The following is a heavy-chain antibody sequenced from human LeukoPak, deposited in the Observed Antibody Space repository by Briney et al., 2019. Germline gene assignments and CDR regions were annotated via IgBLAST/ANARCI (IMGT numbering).Heavy chain of an antibody. CDR2: IYTSGST. D-gene: IGHD6-19*01. Sequence: SETLSLTCTVSGGSISSYYWSWIRQPPGKGLEWIGYIYTSGSTNYNPSLKNRVTISVDTSKNQFSLKLSSVTAADTAVYYCARQDGYSSGWPFDYWGQGTLVTVSS. V-gene: IGHV4-4*09. J-gene: IGHJ4*02. CDR3: ARQDGYSSGWPFDY. CDR1: GGSISSYY.